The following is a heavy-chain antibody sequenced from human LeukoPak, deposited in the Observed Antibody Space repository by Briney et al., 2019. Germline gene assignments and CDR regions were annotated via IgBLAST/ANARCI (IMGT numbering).Heavy chain of an antibody. CDR1: GGSISSGDYY. D-gene: IGHD3-22*01. Sequence: SQTLSLTCTVSGGSISSGDYYWCWIRQPPGKGLEWIGYIYYSGSTYYNPSLKSRVTISVDTSKNQFSLKLSSVTAADTVVYYCARGTYYYDSSGPQDAFDIWGQGTMVSVSS. CDR3: ARGTYYYDSSGPQDAFDI. J-gene: IGHJ3*02. V-gene: IGHV4-30-4*08. CDR2: IYYSGST.